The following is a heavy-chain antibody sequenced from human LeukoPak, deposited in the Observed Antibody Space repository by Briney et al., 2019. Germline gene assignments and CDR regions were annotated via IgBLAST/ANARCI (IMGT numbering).Heavy chain of an antibody. CDR3: ASGHYCSGGSCYAGVLGY. J-gene: IGHJ4*02. Sequence: SETLSLTCTVSGGSISSYYWSWIRQPPGKGLEWIGYIYYSGSTNYNPSLKSRVTISVDTSKNQFSLKLSSVTAADTAVYYCASGHYCSGGSCYAGVLGYWGQGTLVTVSS. CDR1: GGSISSYY. V-gene: IGHV4-59*01. D-gene: IGHD2-15*01. CDR2: IYYSGST.